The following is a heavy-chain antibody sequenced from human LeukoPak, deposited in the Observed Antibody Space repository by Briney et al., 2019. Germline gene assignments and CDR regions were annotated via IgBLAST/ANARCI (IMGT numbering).Heavy chain of an antibody. Sequence: GGSLRLSCAASEFTFSSYAMSWVRQAPGKGLEWVSAISGSGGSTYYADSVKGRFTISRDNSKNTLYLQMNSLRAEDTAVYYCAKDRDYYGDYGALFDYWGQGTLVTVSS. D-gene: IGHD4-17*01. CDR1: EFTFSSYA. CDR3: AKDRDYYGDYGALFDY. J-gene: IGHJ4*02. CDR2: ISGSGGST. V-gene: IGHV3-23*01.